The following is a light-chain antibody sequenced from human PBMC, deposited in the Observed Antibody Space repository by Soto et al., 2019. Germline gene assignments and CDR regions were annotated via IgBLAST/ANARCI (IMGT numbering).Light chain of an antibody. CDR3: QEYNTWPWT. J-gene: IGKJ1*01. CDR2: GAS. CDR1: QAISSN. Sequence: IVMTQSPATLSVSRGERATLSCRANQAISSNLAWYQQKPGQAPRLLIYGASTRATGIPDRFSGSGSGTEFSLTINSLQSEDFAVYYCQEYNTWPWTFGQGTKVDIK. V-gene: IGKV3-15*01.